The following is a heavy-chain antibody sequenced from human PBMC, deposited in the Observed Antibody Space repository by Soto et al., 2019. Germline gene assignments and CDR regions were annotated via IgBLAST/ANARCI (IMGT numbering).Heavy chain of an antibody. CDR2: IYYSGST. CDR3: ARADSTEEGDYYYYGMDV. D-gene: IGHD3-16*01. CDR1: GGSISSSSYY. J-gene: IGHJ6*02. V-gene: IGHV4-39*01. Sequence: SETLSLTCTVSGGSISSSSYYWGWIRQPPGKGLEWIGSIYYSGSTYYNPSLKSRVTISVDTSKNRFSLKLSSVTAADTAVYYCARADSTEEGDYYYYGMDVRGQGTTVTVSS.